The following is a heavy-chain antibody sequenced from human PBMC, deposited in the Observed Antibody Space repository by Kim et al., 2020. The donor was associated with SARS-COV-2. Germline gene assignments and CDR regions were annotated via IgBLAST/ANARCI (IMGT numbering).Heavy chain of an antibody. Sequence: SETLSLTCTVSGDSIRTLYWSWIRQAPGKGLEWIGYISYSGSTHYHPSLKSRVTISADTSKNQFSLRLTSVTAADTALYFCARLNSIAGGFDHWGQGTLVTVSS. CDR1: GDSIRTLY. J-gene: IGHJ5*02. D-gene: IGHD6-13*01. CDR3: ARLNSIAGGFDH. CDR2: ISYSGST. V-gene: IGHV4-59*11.